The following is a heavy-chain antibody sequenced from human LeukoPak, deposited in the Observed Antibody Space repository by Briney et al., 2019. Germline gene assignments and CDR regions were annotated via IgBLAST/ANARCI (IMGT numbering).Heavy chain of an antibody. D-gene: IGHD3-10*01. CDR3: AKDPESGGWFGEST. CDR2: ISGSGGST. V-gene: IGHV3-23*01. CDR1: GFTFSSYA. J-gene: IGHJ5*02. Sequence: PGGSLRLSCAASGFTFSSYAMSWVRQAPGNGLEWVSAISGSGGSTYYPDSVKGRFTISRDNSKNTLNLQMNSLRAADTAVYYCAKDPESGGWFGESTWGQGTLVTVSS.